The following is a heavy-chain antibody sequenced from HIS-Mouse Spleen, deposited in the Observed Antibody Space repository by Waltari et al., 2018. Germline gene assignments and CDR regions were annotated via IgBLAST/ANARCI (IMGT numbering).Heavy chain of an antibody. V-gene: IGHV3-49*05. D-gene: IGHD3-16*01. J-gene: IGHJ4*02. CDR3: TRDEGDYFDY. CDR2: IRNKADVGTT. Sequence: EVQLVESGGGLVKPGRSLRLSCTASGFTFGDYAMSWFRQAPGKGLGWVGFIRNKADVGTTEYAASVKGRFTISRVDSKSIAYLQMNSLKTEDTAVYYCTRDEGDYFDYWGQGTLVTVSS. CDR1: GFTFGDYA.